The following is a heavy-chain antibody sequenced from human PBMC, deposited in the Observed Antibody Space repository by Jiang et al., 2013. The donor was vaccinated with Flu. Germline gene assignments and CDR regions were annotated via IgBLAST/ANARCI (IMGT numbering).Heavy chain of an antibody. Sequence: SGAEVKKSGSSVKVSCKASGGSFSNHAISWVRQAPGQGLEWVGGIRPIFGTANFAQKFQGRVTITADESTSTAYMELSSLRSDDTAVYYCARPTIYTGYDQSDYWGQGTLVTVSS. V-gene: IGHV1-69*01. CDR3: ARPTIYTGYDQSDY. CDR1: GGSFSNHA. D-gene: IGHD5-12*01. J-gene: IGHJ4*02. CDR2: IRPIFGTA.